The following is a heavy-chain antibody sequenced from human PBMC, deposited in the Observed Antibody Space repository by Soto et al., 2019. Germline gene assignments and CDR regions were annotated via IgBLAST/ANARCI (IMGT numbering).Heavy chain of an antibody. D-gene: IGHD6-19*01. V-gene: IGHV3-30*18. Sequence: GGSLRLSCAASGFTFSSYGMHWVRQAPGKGLEWVAVISYDGSNKYYADSVKGRFTISRDNSKNTLYLQMNSLRAEDTAVYYCAKDLAVADDYYGMDVWGQGTTVTVSS. CDR1: GFTFSSYG. J-gene: IGHJ6*02. CDR2: ISYDGSNK. CDR3: AKDLAVADDYYGMDV.